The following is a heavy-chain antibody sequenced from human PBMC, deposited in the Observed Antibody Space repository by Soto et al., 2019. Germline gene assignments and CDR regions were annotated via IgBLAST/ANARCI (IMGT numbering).Heavy chain of an antibody. V-gene: IGHV1-69*13. D-gene: IGHD6-19*01. CDR3: ARGQQWLAREYYYYGMDV. CDR2: IIPIFGTA. J-gene: IGHJ6*02. Sequence: SVKVSCKASGGTFSSYAISWVRQAPGQGLEWMGGIIPIFGTANYAQKFQGRVTITADESTSTAYMELSSLRSEDTAVYYCARGQQWLAREYYYYGMDVWGQGTTVTVSS. CDR1: GGTFSSYA.